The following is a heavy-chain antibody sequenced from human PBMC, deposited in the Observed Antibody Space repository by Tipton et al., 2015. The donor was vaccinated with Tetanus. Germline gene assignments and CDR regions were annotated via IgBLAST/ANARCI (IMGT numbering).Heavy chain of an antibody. CDR1: GGSISSYY. D-gene: IGHD5-12*01. V-gene: IGHV4-4*07. J-gene: IGHJ4*02. Sequence: TLSLTCTVSGGSISSYYWSWIRQPAGKGLEWIGRIYTSGSTNYNPSLKSRVTISVDTSKNQFSLKLSSVTAADMAVYYCARVRRGATTGLDYWGQGTLVTVSS. CDR2: IYTSGST. CDR3: ARVRRGATTGLDY.